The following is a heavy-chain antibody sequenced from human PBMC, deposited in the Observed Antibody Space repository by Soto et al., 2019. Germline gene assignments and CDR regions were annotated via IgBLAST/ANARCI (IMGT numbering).Heavy chain of an antibody. CDR2: IYYSGST. V-gene: IGHV4-61*01. Sequence: SETLSLTCTVSGGSVSSGSYYWSCIRQPPGKGLEWIGYIYYSGSTNYNPSLKSRVTISVDTSKNQFSLKLSSVTAADTAVYYCARRYGASLDYWGQGTLVTVSS. J-gene: IGHJ4*02. CDR1: GGSVSSGSYY. CDR3: ARRYGASLDY. D-gene: IGHD4-17*01.